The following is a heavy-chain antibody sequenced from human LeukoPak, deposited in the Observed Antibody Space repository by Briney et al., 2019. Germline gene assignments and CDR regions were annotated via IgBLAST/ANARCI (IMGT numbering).Heavy chain of an antibody. CDR1: GYTFTSYG. CDR2: ISAYNGNT. D-gene: IGHD4-17*01. Sequence: ASVKVSCKASGYTFTSYGISWVRQAPGQGLEWMGWISAYNGNTNYAQKLQGRVTMTTDTSTSTAYMELRSLRSDDTAVYYCARWASWGANNDYGDYNLPDYWGQGTLVTVSS. J-gene: IGHJ4*02. CDR3: ARWASWGANNDYGDYNLPDY. V-gene: IGHV1-18*01.